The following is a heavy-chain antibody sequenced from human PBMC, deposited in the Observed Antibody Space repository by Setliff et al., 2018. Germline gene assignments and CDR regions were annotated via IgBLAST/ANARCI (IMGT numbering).Heavy chain of an antibody. CDR3: VRVPAFGGIVGTHGVDY. Sequence: PSETLSLTCAASGGTFSDYYWTWIRQHPEKGLEWIGEINHSGSTNYNPSLKSRVTISVDTSKNQFSLKLSSVTAADTAVYYCVRVPAFGGIVGTHGVDYWGQGTLVTVSS. J-gene: IGHJ4*02. CDR1: GGTFSDYY. CDR2: INHSGST. V-gene: IGHV4-34*01. D-gene: IGHD2-21*01.